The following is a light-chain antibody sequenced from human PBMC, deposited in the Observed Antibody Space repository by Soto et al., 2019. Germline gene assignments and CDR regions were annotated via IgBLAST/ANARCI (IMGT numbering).Light chain of an antibody. V-gene: IGKV3-20*01. J-gene: IGKJ4*01. CDR2: GAS. CDR3: QQYGRSPPLI. Sequence: EIVLTQSPGTLSLSPGERATLTCRASQSVNSNYLAWYQQKPGQAPRLLIYGASTRATGIPDRISGSGSGTDFTLTISRLEPEDFAVYYCQQYGRSPPLIFGGGTKVEIK. CDR1: QSVNSNY.